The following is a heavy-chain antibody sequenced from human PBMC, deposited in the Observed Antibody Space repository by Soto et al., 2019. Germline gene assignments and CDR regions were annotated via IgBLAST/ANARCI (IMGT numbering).Heavy chain of an antibody. CDR1: DGSISTYY. D-gene: IGHD4-17*01. V-gene: IGHV4-4*07. Sequence: QVQLQQSGPGLVKPSETLSLTCTVSDGSISTYYWSWIRQPAGKGLEWIGRIYTNGSTNYNLSLKSRVTMSVDRSKKQLSLKLSSVTAADTAVYXXXXDRTVDYVEYYFDYWGQGTLVTVSS. CDR2: IYTNGST. CDR3: XXDRTVDYVEYYFDY. J-gene: IGHJ4*02.